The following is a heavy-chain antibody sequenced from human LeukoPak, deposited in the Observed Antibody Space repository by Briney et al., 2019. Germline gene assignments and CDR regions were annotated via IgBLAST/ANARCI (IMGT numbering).Heavy chain of an antibody. V-gene: IGHV3-11*04. CDR2: ISSSGSTI. D-gene: IGHD3-3*01. CDR3: ARDRTSEQDSFWSGYSSYMDV. Sequence: GGSLRLSCAASGFTFSDYYMSWIRQAPGKGLEWVSYISSSGSTIYYADSVKGRFTISRDNAKNSLYLQMNSLRAEDTAVYYCARDRTSEQDSFWSGYSSYMDVWGKGTTVTVSS. J-gene: IGHJ6*03. CDR1: GFTFSDYY.